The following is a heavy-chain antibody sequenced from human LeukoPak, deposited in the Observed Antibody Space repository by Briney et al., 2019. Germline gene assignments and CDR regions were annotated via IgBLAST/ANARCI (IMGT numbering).Heavy chain of an antibody. CDR1: GGSFSGYY. CDR3: ARGGDIVVVPAAIGLDP. J-gene: IGHJ5*02. D-gene: IGHD2-2*01. Sequence: PSETLSLTCAVYGGSFSGYYWSWIRQPPGKGLEWIGEINHSGSTNYNPSLKSRVTISVDTSKNQFSLKLSSVTAADTAVYYCARGGDIVVVPAAIGLDPWGQGTLVTVSS. CDR2: INHSGST. V-gene: IGHV4-34*01.